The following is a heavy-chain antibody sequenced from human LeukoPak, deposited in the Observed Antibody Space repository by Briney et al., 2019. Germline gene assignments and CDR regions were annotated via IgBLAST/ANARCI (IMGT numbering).Heavy chain of an antibody. V-gene: IGHV3-23*01. J-gene: IGHJ4*02. CDR3: AKDHQVGYCSSTSCYTRFGY. D-gene: IGHD2-2*02. CDR1: GFTFSRHA. Sequence: PGGSLRLSCAASGFTFSRHAMSWVRQAPGKGLEWVSAISGSGGSTYYADPVKGRFTISRDNSKNTLYLQMNSLRAEDTAVYYCAKDHQVGYCSSTSCYTRFGYWGQGTLVTVSS. CDR2: ISGSGGST.